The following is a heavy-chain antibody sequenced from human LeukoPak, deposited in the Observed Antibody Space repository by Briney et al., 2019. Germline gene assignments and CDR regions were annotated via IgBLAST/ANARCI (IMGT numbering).Heavy chain of an antibody. CDR3: SRDSLSSCGGDCYSGRDV. J-gene: IGHJ6*02. D-gene: IGHD2-21*02. CDR2: IKSDGSST. Sequence: GGSLRLSCAASGFTFSNYWMHWVRQAPGEALMWVSRIKSDGSSTTYADSVKGRFTISRDNAKNTLYLQMNSLRAEDTAVYYCSRDSLSSCGGDCYSGRDVWGQGTTVTVSS. CDR1: GFTFSNYW. V-gene: IGHV3-74*01.